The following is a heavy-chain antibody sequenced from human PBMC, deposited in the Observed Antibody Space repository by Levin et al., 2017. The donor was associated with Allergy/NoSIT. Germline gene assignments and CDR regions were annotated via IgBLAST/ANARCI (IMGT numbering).Heavy chain of an antibody. V-gene: IGHV3-66*01. Sequence: GESLKISCAASGFTVSNRYMNWVRQAPGKGLEWVSLINSGGTTYYADSVKGRFIISRDSSRNTLYLQMNSLRGEDTAVYYCTRDGSRYVSSSYLGSWGQGTLVTVS. J-gene: IGHJ4*02. CDR2: INSGGTT. CDR3: TRDGSRYVSSSYLGS. D-gene: IGHD6-13*01. CDR1: GFTVSNRY.